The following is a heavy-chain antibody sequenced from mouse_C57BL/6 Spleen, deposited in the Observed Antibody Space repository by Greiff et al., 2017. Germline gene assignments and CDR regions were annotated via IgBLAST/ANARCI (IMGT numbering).Heavy chain of an antibody. CDR3: ARRLPYYYAMDY. J-gene: IGHJ4*01. D-gene: IGHD2-4*01. CDR1: GFTFSSYA. V-gene: IGHV5-4*01. Sequence: EVQVVESGGGLVKPGGSLKLSCAASGFTFSSYAMSWVRQTPEKRLEWVATISDGGSYTYYPDNVKGRFTISRDNAKNNLYLQMSHLKSEDTAMYYCARRLPYYYAMDYWGQGTSVTVSS. CDR2: ISDGGSYT.